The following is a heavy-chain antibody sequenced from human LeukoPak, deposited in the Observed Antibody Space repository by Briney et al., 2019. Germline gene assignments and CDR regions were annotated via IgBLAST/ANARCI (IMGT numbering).Heavy chain of an antibody. Sequence: GRSLRLSCAASGFAFSRYGMHWVRQAPGKGLEGVALISHDGTNKNHADSVKGRFTISRDNSNNTLYLQMSSLRPEDTAVYYCARGPVALDYWGQGALVTVSS. CDR3: ARGPVALDY. V-gene: IGHV3-30*03. CDR1: GFAFSRYG. D-gene: IGHD2-2*01. J-gene: IGHJ4*02. CDR2: ISHDGTNK.